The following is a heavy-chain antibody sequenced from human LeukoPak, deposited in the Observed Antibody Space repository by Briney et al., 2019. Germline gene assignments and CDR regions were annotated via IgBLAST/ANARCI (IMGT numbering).Heavy chain of an antibody. Sequence: SETLSLTCTVSGGSISTYYWSWIRQPAGKGLEWIGRIYTSGSTNYNPSLKSRITMSVDTSKNQFSLKLTSVTAADTAVYYCARGGDYYGSGSYLVPYWGQGTLVTVSS. CDR3: ARGGDYYGSGSYLVPY. V-gene: IGHV4-4*07. D-gene: IGHD3-10*01. CDR2: IYTSGST. CDR1: GGSISTYY. J-gene: IGHJ4*02.